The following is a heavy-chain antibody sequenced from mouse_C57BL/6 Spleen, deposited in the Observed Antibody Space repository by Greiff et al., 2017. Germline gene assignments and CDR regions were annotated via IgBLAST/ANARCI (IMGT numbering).Heavy chain of an antibody. CDR1: GYSITSGYY. Sequence: EVKLMESGPGLVKPSPSLSLTCSVTGYSITSGYYWNWIRQFAGNKLEWVGNIGYDGSNNYNPSLKNRISITRDTSKNQFFLKLNAVTTEDTATYYCSRNDGYYVEDDWGQGTSVTVSS. D-gene: IGHD2-3*01. V-gene: IGHV3-6*01. CDR2: IGYDGSN. J-gene: IGHJ4*01. CDR3: SRNDGYYVEDD.